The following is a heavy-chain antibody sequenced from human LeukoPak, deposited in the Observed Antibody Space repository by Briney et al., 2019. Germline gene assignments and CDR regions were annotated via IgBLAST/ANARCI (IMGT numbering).Heavy chain of an antibody. D-gene: IGHD6-19*01. Sequence: GASVKVSCKASGGTFSSYAISWVRQAPGQGLEWMGGIIPIFGTANYAQKFQGRVTITADESTSTAYMELSSLRSEDTAVYHCARDPDPGYSSGWYVNYFDYWGQGTLVTVSS. CDR2: IIPIFGTA. CDR1: GGTFSSYA. CDR3: ARDPDPGYSSGWYVNYFDY. J-gene: IGHJ4*02. V-gene: IGHV1-69*13.